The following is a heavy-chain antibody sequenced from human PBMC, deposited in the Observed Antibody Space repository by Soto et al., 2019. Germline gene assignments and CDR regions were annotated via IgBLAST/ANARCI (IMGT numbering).Heavy chain of an antibody. D-gene: IGHD3-10*01. Sequence: GESLKLSCTGSGYSFTRYWIGWVRQMPGKGLEWMGIIYPGDSDTRYSPSFQGQVTISADKSISTAYLQWSSLKASDTAMYYCARQIGYNYGSGSYRDYWGQGTLVTVSS. CDR3: ARQIGYNYGSGSYRDY. V-gene: IGHV5-51*01. CDR2: IYPGDSDT. CDR1: GYSFTRYW. J-gene: IGHJ4*02.